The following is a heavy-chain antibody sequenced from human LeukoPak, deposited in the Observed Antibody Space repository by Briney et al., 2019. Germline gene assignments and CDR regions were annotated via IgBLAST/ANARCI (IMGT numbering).Heavy chain of an antibody. Sequence: SETLSLTCTVSVGSITSSSYYWGWIRQPPGKGLEWIASISYSGSTYYNPSLKSRVTIFEDKSKNQFSLRLSSVTVADTAVYYCARHFAYSSSSYFDYWGQGNLVTVSS. CDR1: VGSITSSSYY. D-gene: IGHD6-6*01. CDR3: ARHFAYSSSSYFDY. CDR2: ISYSGST. J-gene: IGHJ4*02. V-gene: IGHV4-39*01.